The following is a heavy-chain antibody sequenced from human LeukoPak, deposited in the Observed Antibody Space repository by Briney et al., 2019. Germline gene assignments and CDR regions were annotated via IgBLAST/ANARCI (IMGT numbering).Heavy chain of an antibody. Sequence: PGGSLRLSCAASGFTFSSYAMSWVRQAPGKGLEWVSANSGSGGSTYYADSVKGRFTISRDNSKNTLYLQMNSLRAEDTAVYYCAKDTHSSGWSRMPDVFDIWGQGTMVTVSS. D-gene: IGHD6-19*01. J-gene: IGHJ3*02. CDR3: AKDTHSSGWSRMPDVFDI. CDR1: GFTFSSYA. CDR2: NSGSGGST. V-gene: IGHV3-23*01.